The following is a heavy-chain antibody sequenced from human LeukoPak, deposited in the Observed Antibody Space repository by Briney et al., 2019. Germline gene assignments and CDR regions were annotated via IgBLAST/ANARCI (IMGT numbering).Heavy chain of an antibody. CDR2: ISSSSSYI. J-gene: IGHJ5*02. CDR3: ARDTRITIFGVVYPRGFDP. D-gene: IGHD3-3*01. Sequence: GGSLRLSCAASGFTFSSYSMNWVRQAPGKGLEWVSSISSSSSYIYYADSVKGRFTISRDNAKNSLYLQMNSLRAEDTAVYYCARDTRITIFGVVYPRGFDPWGQGTLVTVSS. V-gene: IGHV3-21*01. CDR1: GFTFSSYS.